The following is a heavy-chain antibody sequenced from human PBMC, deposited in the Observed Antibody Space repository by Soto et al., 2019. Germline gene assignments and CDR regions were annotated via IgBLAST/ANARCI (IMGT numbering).Heavy chain of an antibody. CDR1: GFTFSSYG. D-gene: IGHD6-19*01. V-gene: IGHV3-33*01. CDR3: ARDFAFYSSGWYSLAPIYYYYGMDV. CDR2: IWYDGSNK. Sequence: GGSLRLSCAASGFTFSSYGMHWVRQAPGKGLEWVAVIWYDGSNKYYADSVKGRFTISRDNSKNTLYLQMNSLRAEDTAVYYCARDFAFYSSGWYSLAPIYYYYGMDVWGQGTTVTVSS. J-gene: IGHJ6*02.